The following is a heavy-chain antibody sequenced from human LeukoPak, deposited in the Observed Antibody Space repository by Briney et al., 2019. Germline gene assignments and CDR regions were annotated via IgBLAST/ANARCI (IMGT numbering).Heavy chain of an antibody. V-gene: IGHV3-30*18. J-gene: IGHJ4*02. Sequence: PGGSLRLSCAVSGFTFSSYGMHWVRQAPGKGLEWVAVISYDGSNKYYADSVKGRFTVSRDNSKNTLYLQMNSLRAEDTAVYYCAKPSGSCFDCWGQGTLVTVSS. CDR2: ISYDGSNK. D-gene: IGHD1-26*01. CDR1: GFTFSSYG. CDR3: AKPSGSCFDC.